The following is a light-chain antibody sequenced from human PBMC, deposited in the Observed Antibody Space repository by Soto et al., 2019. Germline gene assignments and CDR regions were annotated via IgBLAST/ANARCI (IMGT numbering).Light chain of an antibody. Sequence: QSVLTQPPSVSGAPGQRVTISCTGSSSNIGARYDVHWYQQLPGKAPKLLIYGNNNRPSGVPYRFSGSKSGTSASLAITGRQAEDEADYFCQSFDSSLSGYVLFGGGTKLTVL. CDR3: QSFDSSLSGYVL. V-gene: IGLV1-40*01. J-gene: IGLJ2*01. CDR2: GNN. CDR1: SSNIGARYD.